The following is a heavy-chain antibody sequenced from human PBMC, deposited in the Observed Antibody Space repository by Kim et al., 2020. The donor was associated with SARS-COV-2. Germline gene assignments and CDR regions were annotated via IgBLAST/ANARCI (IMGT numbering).Heavy chain of an antibody. CDR2: IWYDGSNK. CDR1: GFTFSSYG. Sequence: GGSLRLSCAASGFTFSSYGMHWVRQAPGKGLEWVAVIWYDGSNKYYADSVKGRFTISRDNSKNTLYLQMNSLRAEDTAVYYCAKGNDYGESFDYWGQGTLVTVSS. D-gene: IGHD4-17*01. V-gene: IGHV3-33*06. CDR3: AKGNDYGESFDY. J-gene: IGHJ4*02.